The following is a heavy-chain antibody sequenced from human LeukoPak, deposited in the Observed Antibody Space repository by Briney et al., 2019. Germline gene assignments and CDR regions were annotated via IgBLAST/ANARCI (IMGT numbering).Heavy chain of an antibody. V-gene: IGHV3-7*01. CDR3: ARLRSHCGGDCGFDY. J-gene: IGHJ4*02. CDR1: GFTFSSYW. Sequence: GGSLRLSCAASGFTFSSYWMSWVRQAPGKGLEWVANIKQDGSEKYYVDSVKGRFTISRDNAKNSLYLQMNSLRAEDTAVYYCARLRSHCGGDCGFDYWGQGTLVTVSS. CDR2: IKQDGSEK. D-gene: IGHD2-21*02.